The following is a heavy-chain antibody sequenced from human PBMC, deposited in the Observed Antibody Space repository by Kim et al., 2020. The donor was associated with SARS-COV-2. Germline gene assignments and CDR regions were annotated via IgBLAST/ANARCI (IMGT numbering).Heavy chain of an antibody. CDR2: ISSSSTI. V-gene: IGHV3-48*02. J-gene: IGHJ5*02. Sequence: GGSLRLSCAASGFTFSSYSMNWVRQAPGKGLEWVSYISSSSTIYYADSVKGRFTISRDNAKNSLYLQMNSLRDEDTAVYYCAREGGFDPWGQGTLVTVSS. CDR3: AREGGFDP. CDR1: GFTFSSYS.